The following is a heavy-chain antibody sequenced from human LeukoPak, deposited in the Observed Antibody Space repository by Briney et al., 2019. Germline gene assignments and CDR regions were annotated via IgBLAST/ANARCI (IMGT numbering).Heavy chain of an antibody. Sequence: PGGSLRLSCAPSEFTFSTYNMNWVRQAPGKGLEWLSYISRSSDSIYYADSVKGRFTISRDNAKNSLYLQMNSLRAEDTALYYCARRGDYDSSGYYYGYWGQGTLVTVSS. J-gene: IGHJ4*02. CDR3: ARRGDYDSSGYYYGY. D-gene: IGHD3-22*01. CDR1: EFTFSTYN. V-gene: IGHV3-48*04. CDR2: ISRSSDSI.